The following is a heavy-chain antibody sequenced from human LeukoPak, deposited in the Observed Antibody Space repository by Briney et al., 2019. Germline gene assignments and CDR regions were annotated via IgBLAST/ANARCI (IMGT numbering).Heavy chain of an antibody. CDR1: GYTFTSYG. CDR3: AIAEVTMVRGAKRFDP. Sequence: ASVKVSCTASGYTFTSYGISWVRQAPGQGLEWMGWISAYNGNTNNAQKLQGRVTMTTDTSTSTAYMVLRSLRSDDTAVYYCAIAEVTMVRGAKRFDPWGQGTLVTVSS. CDR2: ISAYNGNT. D-gene: IGHD3-10*01. V-gene: IGHV1-18*01. J-gene: IGHJ5*02.